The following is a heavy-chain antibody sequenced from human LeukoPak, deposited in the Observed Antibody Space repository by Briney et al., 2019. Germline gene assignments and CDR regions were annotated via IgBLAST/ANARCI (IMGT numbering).Heavy chain of an antibody. CDR1: GFTFSSYA. D-gene: IGHD3-3*01. V-gene: IGHV3-23*01. J-gene: IGHJ5*02. CDR2: ISGSGGST. CDR3: AKGYYDFWSGYSELDP. Sequence: GGSLRLSCAASGFTFSSYAMIWVRQAPGKGLEWVSAISGSGGSTYYADSVKGRFTISRDNSKNTLYLQMNSLRAEDTAVYYCAKGYYDFWSGYSELDPWGQGTLVTVSS.